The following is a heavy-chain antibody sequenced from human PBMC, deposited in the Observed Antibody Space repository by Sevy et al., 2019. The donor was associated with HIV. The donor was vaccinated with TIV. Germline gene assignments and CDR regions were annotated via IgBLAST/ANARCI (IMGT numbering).Heavy chain of an antibody. V-gene: IGHV4-59*01. Sequence: SETLSLTCTVSGGSISSYYWNWIRQSPGKGLEWIGYIYYSGRTNYNPSLKSRVTISVDTSKNQFSLKLSSVTAADTAVYYCARAGGSTDWGMDVWGQGTTVTVSS. CDR1: GGSISSYY. CDR3: ARAGGSTDWGMDV. J-gene: IGHJ6*02. D-gene: IGHD2-2*01. CDR2: IYYSGRT.